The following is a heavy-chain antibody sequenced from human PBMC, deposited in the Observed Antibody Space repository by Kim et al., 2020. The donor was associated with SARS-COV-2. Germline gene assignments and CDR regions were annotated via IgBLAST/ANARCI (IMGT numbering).Heavy chain of an antibody. D-gene: IGHD3-16*01. CDR2: IYNGGTT. Sequence: SETLSLTCTVSGDSISSFYWNWIRQPPGKGLEWIAFIYNGGTTYYNTSLGSRVSISVDTSKNQFSLQLNSVTAADTAVYYCAGQSPRGGYWGQGPLVTVS. V-gene: IGHV4-59*01. CDR1: GDSISSFY. J-gene: IGHJ4*02. CDR3: AGQSPRGGY.